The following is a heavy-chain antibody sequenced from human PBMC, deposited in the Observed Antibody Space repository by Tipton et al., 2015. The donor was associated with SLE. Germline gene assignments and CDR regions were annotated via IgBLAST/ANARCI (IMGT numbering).Heavy chain of an antibody. J-gene: IGHJ5*02. CDR2: IYHSGST. CDR3: AALAGPHLIRGVSRNSWFDP. CDR1: GVSISSSNW. D-gene: IGHD3-10*01. Sequence: GLVKPSGTLSLTCGVSGVSISSSNWWSWVRQPPGKGLEWIGEIYHSGSTNYNPSLKSRVTMSVDKSKNQFSLKLSSVTAADTAVYYCAALAGPHLIRGVSRNSWFDPWGQGTLVTVSS. V-gene: IGHV4-4*02.